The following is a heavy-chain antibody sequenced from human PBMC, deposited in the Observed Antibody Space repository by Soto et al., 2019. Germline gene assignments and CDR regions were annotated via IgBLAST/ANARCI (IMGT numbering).Heavy chain of an antibody. Sequence: QVQLVQSGAEVKKPGASVKVSCKASGYTFTSYGISWVRQAPGQGLEWMGWISAYNGNTNYAQKLQGRVTMTTDTSTSTAYMELRSLRSDDTAVYYRARMYSSGWSYYYGMDVWGQGTTVTVSS. J-gene: IGHJ6*02. V-gene: IGHV1-18*01. CDR3: ARMYSSGWSYYYGMDV. CDR2: ISAYNGNT. D-gene: IGHD6-19*01. CDR1: GYTFTSYG.